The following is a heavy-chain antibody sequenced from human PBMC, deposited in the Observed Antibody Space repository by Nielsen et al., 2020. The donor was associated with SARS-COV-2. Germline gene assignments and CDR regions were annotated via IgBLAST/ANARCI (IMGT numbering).Heavy chain of an antibody. CDR2: ISDDGNNG. CDR3: ARVKGCKNGYGYYFDY. Sequence: GGSLRLSCEVSGFAFRYYVMHWVRQAPGKGLEWVAVISDDGNNGSYADSVKGRFTISRDNSKNTLSLQMNSLRPEDTAVYYCARVKGCKNGYGYYFDYWGQGTLVTVSS. D-gene: IGHD5-18*01. J-gene: IGHJ4*02. V-gene: IGHV3-30-3*01. CDR1: GFAFRYYV.